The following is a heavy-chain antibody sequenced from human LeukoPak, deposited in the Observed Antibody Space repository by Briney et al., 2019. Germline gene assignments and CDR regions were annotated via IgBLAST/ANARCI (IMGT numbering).Heavy chain of an antibody. CDR1: GFTFSSYG. Sequence: PGGSLRLSCAASGFTFSSYGMHWVRQAPGKGLEWVAFIRYDGSNKYYADSVKGRFTISRDNSKNTLYLQMNSLRAEDTAVYYCAKDPTFLDLGYCSSTSCYHHYFDYRGQGTLGNVSS. CDR3: AKDPTFLDLGYCSSTSCYHHYFDY. J-gene: IGHJ4*02. CDR2: IRYDGSNK. D-gene: IGHD2-2*01. V-gene: IGHV3-30*02.